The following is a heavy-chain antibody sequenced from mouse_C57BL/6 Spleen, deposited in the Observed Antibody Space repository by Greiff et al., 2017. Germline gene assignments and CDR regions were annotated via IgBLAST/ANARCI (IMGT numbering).Heavy chain of an antibody. V-gene: IGHV1-82*01. D-gene: IGHD1-1*01. CDR1: GYAFSSSW. Sequence: QVTLKESGPELVKPGASVKISCKASGYAFSSSWMNWVKQRPGKGLEWIGRIYPGDGDTNYNGKFKGKATLTADKSSSTAYMQLSSLTSEDSAVYFCARRITTVVEGFDYWGQGTTLTVSS. J-gene: IGHJ2*01. CDR2: IYPGDGDT. CDR3: ARRITTVVEGFDY.